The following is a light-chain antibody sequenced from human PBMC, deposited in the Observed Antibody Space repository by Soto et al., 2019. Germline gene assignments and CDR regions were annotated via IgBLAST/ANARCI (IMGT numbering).Light chain of an antibody. Sequence: QSALTQPPSASGSPGQSVTISCTGTSSDVGGYNYVSWYQQHPGKAPKLMIYEVTQRPSGVPDRFSGSKSGSTASLTVSGLQGEDEAEYYCSSYGGSNIVIFGGGTKLTVL. J-gene: IGLJ2*01. CDR1: SSDVGGYNY. CDR2: EVT. CDR3: SSYGGSNIVI. V-gene: IGLV2-8*01.